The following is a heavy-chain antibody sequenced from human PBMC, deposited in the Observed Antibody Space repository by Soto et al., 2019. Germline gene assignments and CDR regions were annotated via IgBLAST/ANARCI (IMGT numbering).Heavy chain of an antibody. Sequence: ASVKVSCKASGGTFSSYAISWVRQAPGQGLEWMGRIIPILGIANYAQKFQGRVTITADKSTSTAYMELSSLRSEDTAVYYCARTQAVSSSWYEAQLDYWGQGTLVTVSS. D-gene: IGHD6-13*01. V-gene: IGHV1-69*04. J-gene: IGHJ4*02. CDR2: IIPILGIA. CDR3: ARTQAVSSSWYEAQLDY. CDR1: GGTFSSYA.